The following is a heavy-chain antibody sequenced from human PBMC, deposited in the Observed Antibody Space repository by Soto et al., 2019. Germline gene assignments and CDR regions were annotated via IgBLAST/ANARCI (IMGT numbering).Heavy chain of an antibody. J-gene: IGHJ4*02. CDR1: GFTFSSYG. CDR3: ARDRAYGEGPFDY. Sequence: GGSLRLSCAASGFTFSSYGMHWVRQAPGKGLEWVAVIWFDGNDKYYVDSVKGRFTISRDNSKNTLYLQMNSLRAEDTAVYYCARDRAYGEGPFDYWGQGTLVSGSS. V-gene: IGHV3-33*01. CDR2: IWFDGNDK. D-gene: IGHD4-17*01.